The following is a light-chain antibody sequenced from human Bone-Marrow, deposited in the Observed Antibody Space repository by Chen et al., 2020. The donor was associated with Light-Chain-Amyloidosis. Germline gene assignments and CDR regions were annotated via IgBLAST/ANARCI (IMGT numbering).Light chain of an antibody. CDR2: DAS. Sequence: TQSPGTLSLSPGETATLSCRTSQSVYTNLALYQHKPGQAPRLLIDDASTRAAGIPGRFSGSRSGVDFTLTISNIQSEDSAVYYCQHYNNWPFTFGPGTTVNI. J-gene: IGKJ3*01. CDR1: QSVYTN. V-gene: IGKV3-15*01. CDR3: QHYNNWPFT.